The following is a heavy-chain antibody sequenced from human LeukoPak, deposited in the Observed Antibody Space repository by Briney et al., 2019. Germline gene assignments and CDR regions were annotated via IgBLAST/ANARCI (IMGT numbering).Heavy chain of an antibody. CDR1: GFTFSSYS. V-gene: IGHV3-21*01. D-gene: IGHD4-11*01. CDR2: ISSSSSYI. Sequence: GGSLRLSCAASGFTFSSYSMNWVRQAPGRGLEWVSSISSSSSYIYYADSVKGRFTISRDNAKNSLYLQMNSLRAEDTAVYYCARGRVTRYEGYFDYWGQGTLVTVSS. J-gene: IGHJ4*02. CDR3: ARGRVTRYEGYFDY.